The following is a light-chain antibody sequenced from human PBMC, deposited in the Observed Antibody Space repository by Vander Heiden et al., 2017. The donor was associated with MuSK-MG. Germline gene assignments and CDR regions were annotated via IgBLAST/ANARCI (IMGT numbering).Light chain of an antibody. CDR2: GAS. V-gene: IGKV3-20*01. J-gene: IGKJ4*01. CDR3: QQDGSSPRT. CDR1: QSVSSSY. Sequence: EIVLTQSPGTLSLSPRDSAPLPCRASQSVSSSYLAWYQQKPGQAPRLLIYGASSRATGIPDRFSGSGSGTDFTLTISRLEPEDFAVYHCQQDGSSPRTFGGGTKVEIK.